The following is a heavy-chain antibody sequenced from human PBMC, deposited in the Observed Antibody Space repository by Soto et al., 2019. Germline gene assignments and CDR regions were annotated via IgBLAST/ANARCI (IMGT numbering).Heavy chain of an antibody. CDR1: EFTFSSYW. V-gene: IGHV3-7*01. CDR3: ARVQGYDYIWGARPVTEYFQH. J-gene: IGHJ1*01. Sequence: GGSLRLSCAASEFTFSSYWMSWVRQAPGKGLEWVANIKQDGIEKYYADSVKGRFTISRDNAKNSLYLQMNGLRAEDTAVYYCARVQGYDYIWGARPVTEYFQHWGQGTLVTVSS. D-gene: IGHD3-16*01. CDR2: IKQDGIEK.